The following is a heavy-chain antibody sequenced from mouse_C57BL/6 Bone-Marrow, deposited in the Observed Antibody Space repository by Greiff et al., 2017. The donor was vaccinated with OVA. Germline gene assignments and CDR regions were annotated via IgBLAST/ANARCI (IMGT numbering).Heavy chain of an antibody. Sequence: VQLVESGAELVRPGTSVKVSCKASGYAFTNYLIEWVKQRPGQGLEWIGVINPGSGGTNYNEKFKGKATLTADKSSSTAYMQLSSLTSEDSAVYFGARFVIYYDYLFDYWGQGTTLTVSS. D-gene: IGHD2-4*01. V-gene: IGHV1-54*01. CDR3: ARFVIYYDYLFDY. CDR2: INPGSGGT. CDR1: GYAFTNYL. J-gene: IGHJ2*01.